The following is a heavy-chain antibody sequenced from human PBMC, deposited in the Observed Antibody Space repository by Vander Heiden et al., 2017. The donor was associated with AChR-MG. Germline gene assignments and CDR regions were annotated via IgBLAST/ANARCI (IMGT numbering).Heavy chain of an antibody. CDR3: ARDGCSSTSCHHYYYYYMDV. CDR2: INPNSGGT. D-gene: IGHD2-2*01. CDR1: GYTFTGYY. V-gene: IGHV1-2*02. Sequence: QVQLVQSGAEVKKPGASVKVSCKASGYTFTGYYMHWVRQAPGQGLEWMGWINPNSGGTNYAQKFQGRVTMTRDTSISTAYMELSRLRSDDTAVYYCARDGCSSTSCHHYYYYYMDVWGKGTTVTVSS. J-gene: IGHJ6*03.